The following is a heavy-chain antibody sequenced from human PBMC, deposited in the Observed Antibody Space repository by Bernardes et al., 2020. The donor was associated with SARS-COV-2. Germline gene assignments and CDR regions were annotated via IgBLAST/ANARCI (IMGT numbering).Heavy chain of an antibody. V-gene: IGHV3-74*01. CDR2: ISTEGRTT. D-gene: IGHD3-22*01. Sequence: GSLSPPLAASGFAFSRYRMHWVRPIPGRVLVWVSRISTEGRTTNYADSVEGRFTISRDNAKNTLWLQMKSLGADDTAVYYCARGASSGYRIDYWVPGTLVTVSS. CDR3: ARGASSGYRIDY. J-gene: IGHJ4*02. CDR1: GFAFSRYR.